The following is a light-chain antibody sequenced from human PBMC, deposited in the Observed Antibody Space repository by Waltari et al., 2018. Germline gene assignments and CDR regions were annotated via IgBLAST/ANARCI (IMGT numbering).Light chain of an antibody. CDR3: ATWDDSLNGRV. Sequence: QSVLTQPPLASGTPGQRVTISCSGNSSNIAINTVTWYQQRPGTAPKLLIYANYHRPSGVPDRCSASKSDTSASLAISGLQSEDEADYFCATWDDSLNGRVFGGGTKLAVL. CDR2: ANY. J-gene: IGLJ3*02. V-gene: IGLV1-44*01. CDR1: SSNIAINT.